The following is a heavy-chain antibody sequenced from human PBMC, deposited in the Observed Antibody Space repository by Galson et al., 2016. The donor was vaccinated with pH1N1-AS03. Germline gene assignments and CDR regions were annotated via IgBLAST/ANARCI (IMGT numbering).Heavy chain of an antibody. D-gene: IGHD1-7*01. J-gene: IGHJ2*01. CDR3: AREYPLNYYLDL. CDR1: GFSFSASW. V-gene: IGHV3-7*03. CDR2: IRQDGSEK. Sequence: SLRLSCAASGFSFSASWMSWVRQAPGKGLEWVANIRQDGSEKYYVDSVEGRFTISRDNAKNSLYLQMNSLRDEDRDVYYCAREYPLNYYLDLWGRGTLVTVSS.